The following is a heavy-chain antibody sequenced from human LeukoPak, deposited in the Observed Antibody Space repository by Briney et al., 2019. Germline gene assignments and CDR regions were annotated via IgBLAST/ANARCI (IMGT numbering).Heavy chain of an antibody. Sequence: GGSLRLSCAASGFTFSDYYMSWIRQAPGKGLEWVSYISSSGTTIYYADPVKGRFTISRDNAKNSLYLQMNSLRAEDTAVYYCARRRDSGSLQHFDYWSQGTLVTVSS. J-gene: IGHJ4*02. CDR3: ARRRDSGSLQHFDY. D-gene: IGHD1-26*01. CDR1: GFTFSDYY. V-gene: IGHV3-11*01. CDR2: ISSSGTTI.